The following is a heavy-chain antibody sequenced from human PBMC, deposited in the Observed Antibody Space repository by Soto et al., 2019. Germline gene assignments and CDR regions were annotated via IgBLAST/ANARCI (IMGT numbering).Heavy chain of an antibody. CDR2: IYDSGST. CDR3: ARIPSP. CDR1: GGSISSGGYS. V-gene: IGHV4-30-2*05. Sequence: SATLSLTCAVSGGSISSGGYSWSWIRQPPGKGLEWIGYIYDSGSTYYNPSLRSRVTISVDTSKNQFSLKLNSVTAADTAVYYCARIPSPWGQGTLVTVSS. J-gene: IGHJ5*02. D-gene: IGHD2-21*01.